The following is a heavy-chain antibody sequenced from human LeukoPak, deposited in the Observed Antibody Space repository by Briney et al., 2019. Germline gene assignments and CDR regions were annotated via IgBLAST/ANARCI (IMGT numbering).Heavy chain of an antibody. Sequence: HPGGSLRLSCEASEFTFSSYWMHWVRHAPGKGLVWASRINSDGRTTIYADSVKGRFTISRDNAKNTLYLQMNSLRAEDTAVYYCAREGYYDSSGYSIRFSYWGQGTLVTVSS. CDR2: INSDGRTT. CDR3: AREGYYDSSGYSIRFSY. V-gene: IGHV3-74*01. J-gene: IGHJ4*02. CDR1: EFTFSSYW. D-gene: IGHD3-22*01.